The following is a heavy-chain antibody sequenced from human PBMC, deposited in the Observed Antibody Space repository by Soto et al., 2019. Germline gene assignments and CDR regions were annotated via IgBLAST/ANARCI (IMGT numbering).Heavy chain of an antibody. CDR2: IYYSGST. CDR3: ARAQPITIFGVVIFDGMDV. D-gene: IGHD3-3*01. V-gene: IGHV4-59*01. J-gene: IGHJ6*02. CDR1: GGSISSYY. Sequence: SETLSLTCTVSGGSISSYYWSWIRQPPGKGLEWIGYIYYSGSTNYNPSLKSRVTISVDTSKNQFSLKLSSVTAADTAVYYCARAQPITIFGVVIFDGMDVWGQGTTVTVSS.